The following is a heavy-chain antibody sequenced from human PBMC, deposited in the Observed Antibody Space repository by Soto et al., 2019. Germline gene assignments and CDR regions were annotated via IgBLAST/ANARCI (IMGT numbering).Heavy chain of an antibody. CDR1: GGSVSSGSYY. CDR3: ARDRGTGADYYYGMDV. J-gene: IGHJ6*01. CDR2: IYYSGST. V-gene: IGHV4-61*01. Sequence: QVQLQESGPGLVKPSETLSLTCTVSGGSVSSGSYYWSWIRQPPGKGLEWIGYIYYSGSTNYNPSLKSRVTISVDTSKNQFSLKLSSVTAADTAVYYCARDRGTGADYYYGMDVW. D-gene: IGHD2-8*02.